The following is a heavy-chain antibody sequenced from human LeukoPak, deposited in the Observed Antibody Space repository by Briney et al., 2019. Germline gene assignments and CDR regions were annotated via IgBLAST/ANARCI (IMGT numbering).Heavy chain of an antibody. CDR2: ISSSSGYI. CDR1: GFTSSSYS. V-gene: IGHV3-21*01. J-gene: IGHJ4*02. D-gene: IGHD3-3*01. Sequence: GGSLRLSCAASGFTSSSYSMNWVRQAPGKGLEWVSSISSSSGYIYYADSVKGRFTISRDNAKNSLYLQMNSLRAEDTAVYYCAREGPSNWRGSVDYWGQGTLVTVSS. CDR3: AREGPSNWRGSVDY.